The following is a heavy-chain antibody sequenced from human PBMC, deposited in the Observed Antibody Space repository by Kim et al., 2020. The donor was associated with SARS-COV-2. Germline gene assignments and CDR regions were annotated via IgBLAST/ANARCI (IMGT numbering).Heavy chain of an antibody. V-gene: IGHV1-69*01. Sequence: AQKFQGRVTITADESTSTAYMELSSLRSEDTAVYYCARDLDYGGNSEVGYWGQGTLVTVSS. D-gene: IGHD4-17*01. J-gene: IGHJ4*02. CDR3: ARDLDYGGNSEVGY.